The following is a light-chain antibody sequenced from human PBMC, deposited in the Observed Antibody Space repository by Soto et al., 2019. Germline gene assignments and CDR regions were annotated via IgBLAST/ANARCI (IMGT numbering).Light chain of an antibody. CDR2: DVS. Sequence: QSALTQPASVSGSPGQSITISCTGTSSDVGAYNYVSWYQQHPGKAPKLMIYDVSNRPSGVSNRFSGSKFGNTASLTISGLQAEDEADYYCSSYTSSTTRVFGGGTKVTVL. CDR1: SSDVGAYNY. CDR3: SSYTSSTTRV. V-gene: IGLV2-14*01. J-gene: IGLJ3*02.